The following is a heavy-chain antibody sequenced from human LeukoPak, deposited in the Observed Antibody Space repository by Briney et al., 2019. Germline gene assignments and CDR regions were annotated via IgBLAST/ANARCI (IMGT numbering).Heavy chain of an antibody. CDR2: ISGSGGST. Sequence: TGGSLRLSCAASGFTFSSYAMSWVRQAPGKGLEWVSAISGSGGSTYYADSVKGRFTISRDNSKNTLYLQMNSLRAEDTAVYYCAKTSRIPMIVVVISYYFDYWGQGTLVTASS. V-gene: IGHV3-23*01. D-gene: IGHD3-22*01. J-gene: IGHJ4*02. CDR3: AKTSRIPMIVVVISYYFDY. CDR1: GFTFSSYA.